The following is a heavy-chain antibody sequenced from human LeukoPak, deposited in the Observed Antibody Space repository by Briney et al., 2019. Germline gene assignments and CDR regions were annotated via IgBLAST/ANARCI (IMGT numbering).Heavy chain of an antibody. CDR1: GGSFSGYY. Sequence: SETLSLTCAVYGGSFSGYYWSWIRQPPGKGLEWIGEINHSGSTNYNPSLKSRVTISVDTSKNQFSLKLSSVTAADTAVYYCAREAKWLVRDWFEPWGQGTLVTVSS. D-gene: IGHD6-6*01. CDR3: AREAKWLVRDWFEP. V-gene: IGHV4-34*01. J-gene: IGHJ5*02. CDR2: INHSGST.